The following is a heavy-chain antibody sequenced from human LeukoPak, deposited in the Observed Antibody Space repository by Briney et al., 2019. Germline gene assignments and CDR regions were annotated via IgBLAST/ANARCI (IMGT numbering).Heavy chain of an antibody. CDR2: ISYDGSNK. V-gene: IGHV3-30-3*01. J-gene: IGHJ4*02. Sequence: PGGSLRLSCAASEFTFSSYAMHWVRQAPGKGLEWVAVISYDGSNKYYADSVKGRFTISRDNSKNTLYLQMNSLRAEDTAVYYCARDRGYYDFWYYFDYWGQGTLVTVSS. CDR3: ARDRGYYDFWYYFDY. CDR1: EFTFSSYA. D-gene: IGHD3-3*01.